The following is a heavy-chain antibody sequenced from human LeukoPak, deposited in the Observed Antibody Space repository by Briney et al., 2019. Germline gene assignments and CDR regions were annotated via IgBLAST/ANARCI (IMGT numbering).Heavy chain of an antibody. V-gene: IGHV4-39*01. CDR3: ARHGPELQWFDP. Sequence: SETLSLTCTVSGGSISSSSYYWGWIRQPPGKGLEWIGSIYYSGSTYYNPSLKSRVTISVDTSKNQFSLKLSSLTAADTAVYYCARHGPELQWFDPWGQGTLVTVSS. J-gene: IGHJ5*02. D-gene: IGHD1-7*01. CDR1: GGSISSSSYY. CDR2: IYYSGST.